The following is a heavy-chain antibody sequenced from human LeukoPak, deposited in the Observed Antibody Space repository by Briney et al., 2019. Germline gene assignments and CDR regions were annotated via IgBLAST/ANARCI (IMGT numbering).Heavy chain of an antibody. D-gene: IGHD6-19*01. V-gene: IGHV1-46*01. Sequence: ASVTVSCKSSGYSFANDYLDWVRQAPGQWLEWMGVTNPVGGSTTYTQKFQGRVTMTRDTSTSTIYMDLSSLRSEDTAVYYCARGGSLAAAPHLYYFDYWGQGSLVTVSS. J-gene: IGHJ4*02. CDR1: GYSFANDY. CDR3: ARGGSLAAAPHLYYFDY. CDR2: TNPVGGST.